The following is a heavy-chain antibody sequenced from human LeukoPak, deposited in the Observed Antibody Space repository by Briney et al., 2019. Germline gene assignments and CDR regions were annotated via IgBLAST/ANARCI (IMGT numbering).Heavy chain of an antibody. D-gene: IGHD1/OR15-1a*01. CDR1: GFTFSSYE. CDR2: ISSSGGTR. Sequence: GGSLRLSCAAFGFTFSSYEMNWVRQAPGKGLEWVSYISSSGGTRYYADSVKGRFTISRDNAKNSLYLQMNSLRAEDTAVYYCARENTDDAFDIWGQETMVTVSS. J-gene: IGHJ3*02. CDR3: ARENTDDAFDI. V-gene: IGHV3-48*03.